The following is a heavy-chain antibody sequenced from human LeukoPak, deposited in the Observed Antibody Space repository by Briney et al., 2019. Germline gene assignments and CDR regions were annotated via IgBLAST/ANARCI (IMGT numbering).Heavy chain of an antibody. Sequence: AASVKVSCKASGYTFTSYGISWVRQAPGQGLEWMGWISAYNGNTNYAQKLQGRVTMTTDTSTSTAYMELRSLRSDDTAVYYCARDPYSSSSPGWYNWFDPWGQGTLVTVSS. CDR2: ISAYNGNT. D-gene: IGHD6-6*01. CDR1: GYTFTSYG. CDR3: ARDPYSSSSPGWYNWFDP. J-gene: IGHJ5*02. V-gene: IGHV1-18*01.